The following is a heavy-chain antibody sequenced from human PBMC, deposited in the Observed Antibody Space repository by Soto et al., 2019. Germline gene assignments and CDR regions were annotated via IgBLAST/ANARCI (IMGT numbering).Heavy chain of an antibody. CDR1: GFTFSSYA. CDR2: IRGNGDPP. Sequence: PGGSLRLSCSASGFTFSSYAMHWVRQAPGKGLEYVSGIRGNGDPPFYADSVKGRFTISRDNSKDTLYLQMSSLSADDTAVYYCVKSRGGNNFDFFDWGQGALVTVCS. V-gene: IGHV3-64D*06. D-gene: IGHD5-12*01. J-gene: IGHJ4*02. CDR3: VKSRGGNNFDFFD.